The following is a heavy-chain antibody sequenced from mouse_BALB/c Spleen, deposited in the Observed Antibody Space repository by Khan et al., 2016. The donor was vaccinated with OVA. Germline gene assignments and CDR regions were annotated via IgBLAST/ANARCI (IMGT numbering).Heavy chain of an antibody. CDR1: GYSITSDYA. CDR2: ISYSGNT. CDR3: ARVYGGDFDY. D-gene: IGHD1-1*01. Sequence: EVQLQESGPRLVKPSQSLSLTCTVTGYSITSDYAWNWIRQFPGNKLEWMGFISYSGNTNYNPSLKSRISITRDTSKNQFFLQLNSVTTEDTATYYCARVYGGDFDYWGQGTTLTVSS. J-gene: IGHJ2*01. V-gene: IGHV3-2*02.